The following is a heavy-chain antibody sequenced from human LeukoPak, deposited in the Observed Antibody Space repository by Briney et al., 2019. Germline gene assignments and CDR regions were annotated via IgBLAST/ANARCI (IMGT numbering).Heavy chain of an antibody. CDR3: AKDTGQLR. J-gene: IGHJ4*02. CDR1: GFTFRGFA. CDR2: ISDSGIST. Sequence: GGSLRLSCAASGFTFRGFAMSWVRQAPGKGLEWVSAISDSGISTYFADSVKGRFTISRDNSKNTLYLQMNSLRAEDTAVYYCAKDTGQLRWGQGTLVTVSS. V-gene: IGHV3-23*01. D-gene: IGHD2-2*01.